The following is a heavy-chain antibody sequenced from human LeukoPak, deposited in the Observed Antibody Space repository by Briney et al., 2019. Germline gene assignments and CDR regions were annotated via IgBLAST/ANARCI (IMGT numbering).Heavy chain of an antibody. CDR1: GYTFTDYY. D-gene: IGHD1-26*01. CDR2: IHPNSGDT. V-gene: IGHV1-2*06. CDR3: ARDYSGSYTH. Sequence: ASVKVSCKASGYTFTDYYIHWLRQAPGQGLEWMGLIHPNSGDTYYAQKFRGRVTMTRDTSITTAYMELDRLTSDDTAVYYCARDYSGSYTHWAQGTLVTISS. J-gene: IGHJ4*02.